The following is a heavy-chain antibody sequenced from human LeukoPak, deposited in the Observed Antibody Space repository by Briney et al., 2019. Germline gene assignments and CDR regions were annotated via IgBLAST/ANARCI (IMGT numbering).Heavy chain of an antibody. J-gene: IGHJ4*02. CDR1: GFTFSSYS. CDR2: ISSSSSYI. Sequence: GGSLRLSCAASGFTFSSYSMNWVRQAPGKGLEWVSSISSSSSYIYYADSVKGRFTISRDNAKNSLYLQMNGLGAEDTAVYYCARELNGYGYYFFDYWGPGTLVTVSS. D-gene: IGHD3-16*01. CDR3: ARELNGYGYYFFDY. V-gene: IGHV3-21*01.